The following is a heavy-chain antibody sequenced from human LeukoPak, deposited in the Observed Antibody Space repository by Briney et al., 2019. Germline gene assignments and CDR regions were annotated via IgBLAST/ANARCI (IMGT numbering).Heavy chain of an antibody. D-gene: IGHD6-13*01. CDR1: GGSFSGYY. V-gene: IGHV4-34*01. J-gene: IGHJ6*02. CDR2: INHSGST. CDR3: AGGISGSSSWHLGYYYYGMDV. Sequence: SETLSLTCAVYGGSFSGYYWSWIRQPPGKGLEWIGEINHSGSTNYNPSLKSRVTISVDTSKNQFSLKLSSVTAADTAVYYCAGGISGSSSWHLGYYYYGMDVWGQGTTVTVSS.